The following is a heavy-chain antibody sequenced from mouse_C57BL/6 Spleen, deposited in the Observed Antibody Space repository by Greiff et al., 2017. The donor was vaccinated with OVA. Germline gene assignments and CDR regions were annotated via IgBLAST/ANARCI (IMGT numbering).Heavy chain of an antibody. CDR3: ARRDYGSFYAMDY. Sequence: VKLQEPGAELVRPGTSVKVSCKASGYAFTNYLIEWVKQRPGQGLEWIGVINPGSGGTNYNEKFKGKATLTADKSSSTAYMQLSSLTSEDSAVYFCARRDYGSFYAMDYWGQGTSVTVSS. CDR2: INPGSGGT. V-gene: IGHV1-54*01. J-gene: IGHJ4*01. CDR1: GYAFTNYL. D-gene: IGHD1-1*01.